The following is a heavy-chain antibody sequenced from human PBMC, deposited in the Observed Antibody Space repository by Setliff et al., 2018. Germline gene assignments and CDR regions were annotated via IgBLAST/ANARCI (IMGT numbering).Heavy chain of an antibody. D-gene: IGHD2-21*02. J-gene: IGHJ4*02. CDR3: AGAGGNSDYFDY. Sequence: GGSLRLSCAASGFTFSGYYMQWVRQASVKGLEWIGRIRGRTDNYATAYAASVRGRFTISRDDSKNTAYLQMNSLKTEDTAVYYCAGAGGNSDYFDYWGQGTLVTVSS. CDR1: GFTFSGYY. CDR2: IRGRTDNYAT. V-gene: IGHV3-73*01.